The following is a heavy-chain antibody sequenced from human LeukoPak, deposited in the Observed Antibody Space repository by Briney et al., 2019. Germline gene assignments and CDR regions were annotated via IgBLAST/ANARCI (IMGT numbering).Heavy chain of an antibody. CDR1: GFTFSNSG. J-gene: IGHJ3*02. CDR3: ARQETSSYNGAFDI. Sequence: GGSLRLSCAASGFTFSNSGMNWVRQAPGKGLEWVSYISGSSSNIYYADSVKGRFTISRDNAKNSLYLQMNSLRADDTAVYHCARQETSSYNGAFDIWGQGTMVTVSS. CDR2: ISGSSSNI. D-gene: IGHD1-26*01. V-gene: IGHV3-48*01.